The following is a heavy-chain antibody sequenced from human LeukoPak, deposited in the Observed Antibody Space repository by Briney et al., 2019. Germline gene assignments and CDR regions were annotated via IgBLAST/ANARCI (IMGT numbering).Heavy chain of an antibody. D-gene: IGHD6-13*01. CDR1: GFSFSSYG. CDR2: ISDDGSNT. CDR3: AKDHGYSSSWYAVDY. J-gene: IGHJ4*02. V-gene: IGHV3-30*18. Sequence: GGSMRLSCAASGFSFSSYGMHWVRQAPGKGLEWVAVISDDGSNTYYADSVKGRFTISRDTSKNTLYLQMNSLRAEDTAVYYCAKDHGYSSSWYAVDYWGQGTLVTVSS.